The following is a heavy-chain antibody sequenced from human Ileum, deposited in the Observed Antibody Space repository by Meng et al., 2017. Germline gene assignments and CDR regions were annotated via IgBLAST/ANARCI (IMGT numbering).Heavy chain of an antibody. Sequence: HLQESAQGMVNASQTLSLTCTVSGGSISSGGYSWSWIRQHPGKGLEWIGYIYYSGSTYYNPSLKSRVTISVDTSKNQFSLKLSSVTAADTAVYYCARGGPTYVDYWGQGTLVTVSS. V-gene: IGHV4-31*03. J-gene: IGHJ4*02. D-gene: IGHD3-16*01. CDR1: GGSISSGGYS. CDR3: ARGGPTYVDY. CDR2: IYYSGST.